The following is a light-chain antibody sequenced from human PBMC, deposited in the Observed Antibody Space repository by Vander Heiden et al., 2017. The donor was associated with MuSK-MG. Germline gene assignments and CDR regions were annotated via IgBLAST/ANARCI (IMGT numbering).Light chain of an antibody. CDR2: WAS. Sequence: DIVMTQSPDSLAVSLGERATINCKSSQSVLNRSNNKNYLTWYQQKPGQPPKMLIYWASNRESGVPDRFSGSGSGTDFTLTISSLQAEDVAIYYCQQVDSPPQTFGQGTKLEIK. V-gene: IGKV4-1*01. J-gene: IGKJ2*01. CDR1: QSVLNRSNNKNY. CDR3: QQVDSPPQT.